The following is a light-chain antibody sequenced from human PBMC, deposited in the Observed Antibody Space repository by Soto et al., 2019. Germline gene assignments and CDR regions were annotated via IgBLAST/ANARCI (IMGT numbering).Light chain of an antibody. J-gene: IGLJ2*01. CDR2: QDN. Sequence: SYELTQPPAVSVSPGQTASITCSGDKLGDKYASWYQQKPGQSPVLVIHQDNKRPSGIPERFSGSDSGNTATLTISGTQAMDEAHYYCQTWGRGTHVVFGGGTKLTVL. CDR3: QTWGRGTHVV. CDR1: KLGDKY. V-gene: IGLV3-1*01.